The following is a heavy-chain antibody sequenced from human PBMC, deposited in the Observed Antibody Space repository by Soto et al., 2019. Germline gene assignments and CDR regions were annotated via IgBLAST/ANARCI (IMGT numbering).Heavy chain of an antibody. CDR2: MNPNSGNT. CDR3: ARAVYYYGSGSFHYYYYYMDV. CDR1: GYTFTSYD. D-gene: IGHD3-10*01. Sequence: ASVKVSCKASGYTFTSYDINGVRQATGQGLEWMGWMNPNSGNTGYAQKFQGRVTMTRNTSISTAYMELSSLRSEDTAVYYCARAVYYYGSGSFHYYYYYMDVWGKGTTVTVSS. J-gene: IGHJ6*03. V-gene: IGHV1-8*01.